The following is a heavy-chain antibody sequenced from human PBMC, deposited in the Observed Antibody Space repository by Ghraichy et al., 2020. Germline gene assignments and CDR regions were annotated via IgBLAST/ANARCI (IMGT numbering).Heavy chain of an antibody. J-gene: IGHJ4*02. D-gene: IGHD3-3*01. Sequence: SETLSLTCTVSGGSISSGDYYWSWIRQPPGKGLEWIGYIYYSGSTYYNPSLKSRVTISVDTSKNQFSLKLSSVTAADTAVYYCARAEEEEDYDFWSGHDYWGQGTLVTVSS. CDR1: GGSISSGDYY. V-gene: IGHV4-30-4*01. CDR2: IYYSGST. CDR3: ARAEEEEDYDFWSGHDY.